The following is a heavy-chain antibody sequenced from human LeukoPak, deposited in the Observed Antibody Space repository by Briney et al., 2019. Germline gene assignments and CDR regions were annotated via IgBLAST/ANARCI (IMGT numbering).Heavy chain of an antibody. CDR1: GYTFTGYY. D-gene: IGHD2-15*01. Sequence: AASAKVSCKASGYTFTGYYMHSVRQDPGQGLEWMGWINPTSGGTNYAQRFQGRVTMTRDTSISTAHMELSRLRSDDTAVYYCASWRSVAASPFDYWGQGTLVTVSS. J-gene: IGHJ4*02. V-gene: IGHV1-2*02. CDR3: ASWRSVAASPFDY. CDR2: INPTSGGT.